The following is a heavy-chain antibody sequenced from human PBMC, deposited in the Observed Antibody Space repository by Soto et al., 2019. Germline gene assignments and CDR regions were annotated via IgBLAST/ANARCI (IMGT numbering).Heavy chain of an antibody. CDR3: ARERCIAVYQAHNCFGP. D-gene: IGHD6-19*01. Sequence: GESLKISCKGSGYSFTSYWISWVRQMPGKGLEWMGRIDPSDSYTNYSPSFHGHVTISADKSISTAYLQWSSLKASDTAMYYCARERCIAVYQAHNCFGPRGQRTLGAVCS. CDR2: IDPSDSYT. J-gene: IGHJ5*02. CDR1: GYSFTSYW. V-gene: IGHV5-10-1*01.